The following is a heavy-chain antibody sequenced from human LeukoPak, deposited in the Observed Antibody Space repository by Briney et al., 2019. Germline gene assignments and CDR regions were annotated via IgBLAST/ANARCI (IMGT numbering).Heavy chain of an antibody. CDR1: GGSISSYY. V-gene: IGHV4-59*08. J-gene: IGHJ4*02. CDR2: IYYSGST. CDR3: ARRGSSRRAGFDY. Sequence: SETLSLTCTVSGGSISSYYWSWIRQPPGKGLEWIGYIYYSGSTNYNPSLKSRVTISVDTSKNQFSLKLSSVTAADTAVYYCARRGSSRRAGFDYWGQGTLVTVSS. D-gene: IGHD6-13*01.